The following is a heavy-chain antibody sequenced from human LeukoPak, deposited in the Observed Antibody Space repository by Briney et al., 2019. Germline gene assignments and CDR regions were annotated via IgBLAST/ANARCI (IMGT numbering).Heavy chain of an antibody. CDR3: ARGLDDSSGYYQDAAFDI. J-gene: IGHJ3*02. V-gene: IGHV4-34*01. D-gene: IGHD3-22*01. CDR2: INHSGST. Sequence: SETLSLTCAVYGGSFSGYYWSWIRQPPGKGLEWIGEINHSGSTNYNPSLKSRVTISVDTSKNQFSLKLSSVTAADTAVYYCARGLDDSSGYYQDAAFDIWGQGTMVTVSS. CDR1: GGSFSGYY.